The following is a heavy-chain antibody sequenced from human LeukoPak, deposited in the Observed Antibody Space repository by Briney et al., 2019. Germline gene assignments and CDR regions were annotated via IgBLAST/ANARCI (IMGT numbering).Heavy chain of an antibody. Sequence: PSETLSLTCTVSGGSISSYYWSWIRQPPGKGLEWIGYIYYSGSTNYNPSLKSRVTISVDTSKNQFSLKLSSVTAADTAVYYCARGGSSGWYVSGWFDPWGQGTLVTVSS. CDR1: GGSISSYY. D-gene: IGHD6-19*01. J-gene: IGHJ5*02. CDR2: IYYSGST. V-gene: IGHV4-59*01. CDR3: ARGGSSGWYVSGWFDP.